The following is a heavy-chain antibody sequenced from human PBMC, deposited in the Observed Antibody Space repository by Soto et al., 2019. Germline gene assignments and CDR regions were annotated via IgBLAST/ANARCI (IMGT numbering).Heavy chain of an antibody. Sequence: EVQLVESGGGLVQPGGSLRLSCAASGFTFSSYSMIWVRQAPGKGLEWVSYISSSSSTIYYADSVKGRFTISRDNAKNSLYLQMNSLRAEDTAVYYCARDISAAGTPFDYWGQGTLVTVSS. V-gene: IGHV3-48*01. D-gene: IGHD6-13*01. CDR1: GFTFSSYS. CDR3: ARDISAAGTPFDY. CDR2: ISSSSSTI. J-gene: IGHJ4*02.